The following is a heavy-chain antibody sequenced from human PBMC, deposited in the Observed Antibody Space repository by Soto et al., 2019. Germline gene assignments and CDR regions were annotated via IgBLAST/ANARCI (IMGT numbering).Heavy chain of an antibody. J-gene: IGHJ4*03. Sequence: LGESLKISCAASGYRFTSSWITWVRHIPGKGLEWMATIDPTNSNINYNPSFRGHVTLSVDKSASTAYLEWISLRASDTAIYYCARLRGVGGGGDYWGQGTLVTVSS. D-gene: IGHD3-10*01. CDR1: GYRFTSSW. V-gene: IGHV5-10-1*01. CDR2: IDPTNSNI. CDR3: ARLRGVGGGGDY.